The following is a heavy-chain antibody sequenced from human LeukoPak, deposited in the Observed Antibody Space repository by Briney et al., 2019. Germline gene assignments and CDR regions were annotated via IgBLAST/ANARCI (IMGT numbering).Heavy chain of an antibody. CDR2: INWNGGST. CDR1: GGSFSGYY. V-gene: IGHV3-20*04. D-gene: IGHD3-3*01. Sequence: ETLSLTCAVYGGSFSGYYWSWIRQVPGKGLEWVSGINWNGGSTGYADSVKGRFTISRDNAKNSLYLQMDSLRVEDTALYYCARGIRFLEWLSGFDYWGQGTLVTVSS. CDR3: ARGIRFLEWLSGFDY. J-gene: IGHJ4*02.